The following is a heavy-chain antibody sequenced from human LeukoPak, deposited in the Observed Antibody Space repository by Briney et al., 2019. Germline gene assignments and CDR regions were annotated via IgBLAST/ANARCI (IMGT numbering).Heavy chain of an antibody. V-gene: IGHV4-34*01. J-gene: IGHJ4*02. Sequence: SETLSLTCAVYGGSFSGYYWSWIRQPPGKGLEWIGEINHSGSTNYNPSLKNRGTISVDTSKNQFSLKLSSVTAADTAVYCCARDNFDYWGQGTLVTVSS. CDR2: INHSGST. CDR3: ARDNFDY. CDR1: GGSFSGYY.